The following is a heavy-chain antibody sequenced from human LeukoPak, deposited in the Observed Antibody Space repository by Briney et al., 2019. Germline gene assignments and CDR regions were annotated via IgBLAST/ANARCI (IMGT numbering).Heavy chain of an antibody. CDR2: ISSSRSYI. D-gene: IGHD2-2*01. J-gene: IGHJ3*02. CDR3: ARDPLRYCSSTSCPHDAFDI. CDR1: GFTFSSYS. V-gene: IGHV3-21*01. Sequence: GGSLRLSCAASGFTFSSYSMNWVRQAPGKGLEWVSSISSSRSYIYYADSVKGRFTISRDNAKNSLYLQMNSLRAEDTAVYYCARDPLRYCSSTSCPHDAFDIWGQGTMVTVSS.